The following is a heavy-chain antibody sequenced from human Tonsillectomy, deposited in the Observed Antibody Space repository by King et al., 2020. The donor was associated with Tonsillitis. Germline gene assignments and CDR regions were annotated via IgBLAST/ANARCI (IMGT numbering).Heavy chain of an antibody. Sequence: VQLVESGGGLVQPGGSLRLACVASGFTFSSYWMSWVRQAPGKGLEWVANIKPDGSDQHYVGSVKGRITISRDNAKNSLSLQMNNLRPEDTAVYYCAKYGDWYFDYWGQGTLVTVSS. CDR3: AKYGDWYFDY. J-gene: IGHJ4*02. CDR2: IKPDGSDQ. D-gene: IGHD4-17*01. CDR1: GFTFSSYW. V-gene: IGHV3-7*01.